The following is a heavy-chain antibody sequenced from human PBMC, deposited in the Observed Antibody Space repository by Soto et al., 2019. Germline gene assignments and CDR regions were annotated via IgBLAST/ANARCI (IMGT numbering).Heavy chain of an antibody. CDR1: GFTFSNFT. CDR2: ISSRGSYT. J-gene: IGHJ4*02. CDR3: ASVWNTHFDY. D-gene: IGHD1-1*01. Sequence: EVQLVESGGGLVKPGGSLRLSCAASGFTFSNFTMNWVRQAPGKGLEWVSSISSRGSYTYYADSVKGRFTISRDNTKNARYLQMNSLRAEDTAVYCCASVWNTHFDYWGQGTLVTVSS. V-gene: IGHV3-21*01.